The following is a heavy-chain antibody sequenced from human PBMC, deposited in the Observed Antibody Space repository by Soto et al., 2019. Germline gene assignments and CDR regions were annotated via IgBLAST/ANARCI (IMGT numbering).Heavy chain of an antibody. V-gene: IGHV4-31*03. CDR1: GGSISSGGYY. Sequence: SETLSLTCTVSGGSISSGGYYWSWIRQHPGKGLEWIGYIYYSGSTYYNPSLKSRVTISVDTSKNQFSLKLSSVTAADTAVYYCARWNRIVATTPSFDYWCQGTLVTISS. D-gene: IGHD5-12*01. CDR2: IYYSGST. CDR3: ARWNRIVATTPSFDY. J-gene: IGHJ4*01.